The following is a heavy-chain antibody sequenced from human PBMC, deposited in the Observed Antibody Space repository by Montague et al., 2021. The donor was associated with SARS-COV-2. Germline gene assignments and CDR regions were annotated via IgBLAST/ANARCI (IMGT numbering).Heavy chain of an antibody. CDR2: IYYTGST. J-gene: IGHJ6*02. CDR1: GGSISSYY. V-gene: IGHV4-59*13. CDR3: ASGHYYGGKDYYYGVDV. D-gene: IGHD3-10*01. Sequence: SETLSLTCTVSGGSISSYYWTWIRQPPGTGLEWIGYIYYTGSTNSNPSLASRVPISLATSTNQFSLTLSSVTAAATAVYYCASGHYYGGKDYYYGVDVWGQGTMVTVSS.